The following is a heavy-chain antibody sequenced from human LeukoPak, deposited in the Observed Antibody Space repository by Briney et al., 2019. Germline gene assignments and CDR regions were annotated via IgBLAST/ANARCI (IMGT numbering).Heavy chain of an antibody. CDR1: GGSISSYY. J-gene: IGHJ5*02. D-gene: IGHD6-6*01. CDR3: ARDLEGQLANWFDP. Sequence: SETLSLTCTVSGGSISSYYWSWIRQPAGEGLEWIGRIYTSGSTNYNPSLKSRVTMSVDTSKNQFSLKLSSVTAADTAVYYCARDLEGQLANWFDPWGQGTLVTVSS. CDR2: IYTSGST. V-gene: IGHV4-4*07.